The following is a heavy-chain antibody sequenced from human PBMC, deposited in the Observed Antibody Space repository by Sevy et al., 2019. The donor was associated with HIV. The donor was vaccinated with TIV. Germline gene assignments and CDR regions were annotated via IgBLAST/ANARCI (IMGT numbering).Heavy chain of an antibody. J-gene: IGHJ4*02. CDR2: IRQDGSDK. CDR1: GFTFSSYW. Sequence: GGCLRLSCVASGFTFSSYWMIWVRQAPGRGLEWVANIRQDGSDKFYVDSVKGRFTISRDNAKNSLYLQMNSLRAEDTAVYYCARFEDYWGQGTLVTVSS. V-gene: IGHV3-7*01. CDR3: ARFEDY.